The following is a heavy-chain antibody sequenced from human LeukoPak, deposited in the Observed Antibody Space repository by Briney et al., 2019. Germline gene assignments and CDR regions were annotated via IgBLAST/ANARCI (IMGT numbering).Heavy chain of an antibody. V-gene: IGHV3-23*01. CDR3: AKSRSSGLDASDI. CDR2: ISGSGGST. D-gene: IGHD3-22*01. Sequence: GGSLRLSCAASGFTFSSYAMSWVRQAPGKGLEWVSAISGSGGSTYYADSVKGLFTISRDNSKNTLYLQMNSLRAEDTAVYYCAKSRSSGLDASDIWGQGTMVTVSS. J-gene: IGHJ3*02. CDR1: GFTFSSYA.